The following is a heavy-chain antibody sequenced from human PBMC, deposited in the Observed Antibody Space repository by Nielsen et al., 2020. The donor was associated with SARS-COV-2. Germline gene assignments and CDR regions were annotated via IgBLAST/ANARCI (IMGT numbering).Heavy chain of an antibody. Sequence: GESLKISCAASGFTFSSYSMNWVRQAPGKGLEWVSYISSSSSTIYYADSVKGRFTISRDNAKNSLYLQMNSLRDEDTAVYYCARDEAYCGGDCYSHYYYGMDVWGQGTTVTVSS. CDR1: GFTFSSYS. J-gene: IGHJ6*02. CDR2: ISSSSSTI. CDR3: ARDEAYCGGDCYSHYYYGMDV. D-gene: IGHD2-21*02. V-gene: IGHV3-48*02.